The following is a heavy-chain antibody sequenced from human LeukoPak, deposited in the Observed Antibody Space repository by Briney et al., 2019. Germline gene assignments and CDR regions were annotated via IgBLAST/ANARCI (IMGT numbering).Heavy chain of an antibody. D-gene: IGHD2/OR15-2a*01. J-gene: IGHJ5*02. Sequence: GGSLRLSCAASGFTFSSYAMHWVRQAPGKGLEWVAVISYDGSNKYYADSVKGRFTISRDNSKNTLYLQMNSLRAEDTAVYYCARGGLTYFYNWFDPWGQGTLVTVSS. CDR2: ISYDGSNK. V-gene: IGHV3-30-3*01. CDR1: GFTFSSYA. CDR3: ARGGLTYFYNWFDP.